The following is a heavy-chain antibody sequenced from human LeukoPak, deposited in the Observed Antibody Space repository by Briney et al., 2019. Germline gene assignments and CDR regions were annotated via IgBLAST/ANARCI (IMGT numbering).Heavy chain of an antibody. V-gene: IGHV1-18*01. CDR3: ARDQSVRLLQTSSTYFKHVFAI. D-gene: IGHD6-13*01. CDR2: ISAYNGNT. Sequence: ASVKVSCKTSGYTFTNYSISWVRQALGLGLEWMGWISAYNGNTNYAQKVQGRVTMTTDTSTSTAYMELRSLRFDDTAVYYCARDQSVRLLQTSSTYFKHVFAIWGQGSMVTVSS. J-gene: IGHJ3*02. CDR1: GYTFTNYS.